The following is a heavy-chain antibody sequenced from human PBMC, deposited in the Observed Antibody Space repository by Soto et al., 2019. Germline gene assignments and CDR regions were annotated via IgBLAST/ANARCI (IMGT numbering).Heavy chain of an antibody. D-gene: IGHD2-21*02. J-gene: IGHJ4*02. CDR2: IYYSGST. CDR3: ASFLNSRDSHDY. CDR1: GGPISSGVYY. Sequence: SETLPLTCTVSGGPISSGVYYWSWIRQHPGKGLEWIGYIYYSGSTYYNPSLKSRVTISVDTSKNQFSLKLSSVTAADTAVYYCASFLNSRDSHDYWGQRTLVTVSS. V-gene: IGHV4-31*03.